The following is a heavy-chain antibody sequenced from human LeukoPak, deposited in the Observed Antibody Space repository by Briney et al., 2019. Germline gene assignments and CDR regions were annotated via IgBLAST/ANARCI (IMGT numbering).Heavy chain of an antibody. CDR3: ASDYGDFYGMDV. D-gene: IGHD4-17*01. CDR2: ISAYNGNT. Sequence: ASVKVSCKASGYTFTSYGISWVRQAPGQGLEWMGWISAYNGNTNYAQKLQGRVTMTTDTSTSTAYMELRSLRSEDTAVYYCASDYGDFYGMDVWGQGTTVTVSS. V-gene: IGHV1-18*01. J-gene: IGHJ6*02. CDR1: GYTFTSYG.